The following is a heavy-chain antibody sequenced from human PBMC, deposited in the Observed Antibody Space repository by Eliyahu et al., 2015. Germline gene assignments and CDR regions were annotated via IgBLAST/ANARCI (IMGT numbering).Heavy chain of an antibody. CDR1: GGSISSYY. CDR2: IYYSGST. Sequence: QVQLQESGPGLVKPSETLSLTCTVSGGSISSYYWSWIRQPPGKGLEWIGYIYYSGSTNYNPPLKSRVTISVDTSKNQFSLKLSSVTAADTAVYYCARALDIVVVPAAIGQFDPWGQGTLVTVSS. CDR3: ARALDIVVVPAAIGQFDP. D-gene: IGHD2-2*02. J-gene: IGHJ5*02. V-gene: IGHV4-59*01.